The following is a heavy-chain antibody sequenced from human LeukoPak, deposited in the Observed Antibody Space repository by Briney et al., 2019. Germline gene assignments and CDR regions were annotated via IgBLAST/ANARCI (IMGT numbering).Heavy chain of an antibody. J-gene: IGHJ4*02. CDR1: GGSISSDY. D-gene: IGHD6-13*01. Sequence: PSETLSLTCTVSGGSISSDYWSWTRQPPGKGLEWIGYIYYSGSTNYNPSLKSRVTISVDTSKNQFSLKLSSVTAADTAVYYCARVRPWYSSSWYYFDYWGQGTLVTVSS. CDR3: ARVRPWYSSSWYYFDY. V-gene: IGHV4-59*01. CDR2: IYYSGST.